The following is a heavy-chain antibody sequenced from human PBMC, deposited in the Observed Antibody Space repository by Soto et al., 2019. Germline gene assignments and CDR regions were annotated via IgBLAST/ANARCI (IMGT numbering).Heavy chain of an antibody. CDR2: IHYRGST. CDR1: GGFISRGGYY. CDR3: ARCRDAFGFDS. J-gene: IGHJ4*02. V-gene: IGHV4-31*03. D-gene: IGHD2-2*01. Sequence: QVQLQESGPGLLEPSQTLSLTCSVSGGFISRGGYYWSCIRQFPGKGLEWIGYIHYRGSTYYNPSLKSRGSISVDMSKNQLSLNLTSVTAADTAVYYCARCRDAFGFDSWGQGTLVTVSS.